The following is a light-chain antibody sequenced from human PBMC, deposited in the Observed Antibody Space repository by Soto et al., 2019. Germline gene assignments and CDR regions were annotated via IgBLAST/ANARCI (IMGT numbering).Light chain of an antibody. J-gene: IGLJ1*01. CDR1: SSNIGAGYD. V-gene: IGLV1-40*01. Sequence: QSVLTQPPSVSGTPGQRVTLSCTGSSSNIGAGYDVHWYQQLPGTAPKLLIYGNNNRPSGVPDRFSGSKSGTSASLAITGLQAEDEADYYCQSSNSSLSGSVFGTGTKVTVL. CDR2: GNN. CDR3: QSSNSSLSGSV.